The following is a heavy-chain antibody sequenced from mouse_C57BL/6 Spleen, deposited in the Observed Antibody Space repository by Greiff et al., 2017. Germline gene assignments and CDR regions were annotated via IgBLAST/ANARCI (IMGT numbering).Heavy chain of an antibody. CDR3: ARGVNWDGYFDY. Sequence: VQLQQPGTELAKPGASVKLSCKASGYTFTSYWMHWVKQRPGQGLEWIGYINPSSGYTKYNQKFKDKATLTADKSSSTAYMQLSSLTYEDSAVYYCARGVNWDGYFDYWGQGTTLTVSS. CDR2: INPSSGYT. J-gene: IGHJ2*01. D-gene: IGHD4-1*01. CDR1: GYTFTSYW. V-gene: IGHV1-7*01.